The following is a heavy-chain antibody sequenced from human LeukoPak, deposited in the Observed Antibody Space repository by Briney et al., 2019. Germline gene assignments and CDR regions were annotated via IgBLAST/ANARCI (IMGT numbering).Heavy chain of an antibody. CDR1: GGTFSSYA. CDR3: ARSYGDTLNYYYGMDV. J-gene: IGHJ6*02. D-gene: IGHD4-17*01. CDR2: IIPIFGTA. V-gene: IGHV1-69*13. Sequence: SVKVSCKASGGTFSSYAISWVRQAPGQGLEWMGGIIPIFGTANYAQKFQGRVTITADESTSTAYMELSSLRSEDTAVYYCARSYGDTLNYYYGMDVWGQGATVTVSS.